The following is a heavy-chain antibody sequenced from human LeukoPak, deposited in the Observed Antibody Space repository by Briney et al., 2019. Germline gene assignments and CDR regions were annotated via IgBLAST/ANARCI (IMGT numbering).Heavy chain of an antibody. CDR1: GYTFTSYA. CDR3: ARDAFDSSSWYDDWFDP. J-gene: IGHJ5*02. Sequence: ASVKVSCKASGYTFTSYAMNWVRQAPGQGLEWMGWINTNTGNPTYAQGFTGRFVFSLDTSVSAAYLQISSLKAEDTAVYYCARDAFDSSSWYDDWFDPWGQGTLVTVSS. V-gene: IGHV7-4-1*02. D-gene: IGHD6-13*01. CDR2: INTNTGNP.